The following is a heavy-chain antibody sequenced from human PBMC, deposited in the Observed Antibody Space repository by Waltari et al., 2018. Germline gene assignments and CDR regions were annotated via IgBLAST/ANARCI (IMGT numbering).Heavy chain of an antibody. V-gene: IGHV4-59*01. CDR2: IYYSGST. CDR3: ARALRQWPTKGSDYFDY. CDR1: GGSISSYY. D-gene: IGHD6-19*01. J-gene: IGHJ4*02. Sequence: QVQLQESGPGLVKPSETLSLTCPVSGGSISSYYWSWIRQPPGKGLEWIGYIYYSGSTNYNPSLKSRVTISVDTSKNQFSLKLSSVTAADTAVYYCARALRQWPTKGSDYFDYWGQGTLVTVSS.